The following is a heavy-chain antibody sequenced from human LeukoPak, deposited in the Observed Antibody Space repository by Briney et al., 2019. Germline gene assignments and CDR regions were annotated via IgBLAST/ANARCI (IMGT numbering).Heavy chain of an antibody. Sequence: GGSLRLSCIASGFSFSGHWMHWARQLPGKGLVWVSRISPTGSTTSYADSVKGRFTVSRDNAKNSLYLQMNSLRAEDTAVYYCARVEEWELPYWGQGTLVTVSS. V-gene: IGHV3-74*01. CDR2: ISPTGSTT. CDR1: GFSFSGHW. J-gene: IGHJ4*02. CDR3: ARVEEWELPY. D-gene: IGHD1-26*01.